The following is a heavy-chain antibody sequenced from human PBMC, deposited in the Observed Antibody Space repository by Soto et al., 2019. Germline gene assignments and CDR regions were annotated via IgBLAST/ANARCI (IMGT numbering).Heavy chain of an antibody. J-gene: IGHJ4*02. V-gene: IGHV4-39*01. CDR2: IYYSGST. CDR3: ARQSRRWLRDY. D-gene: IGHD5-12*01. Sequence: QLQLQESGPGLVKPSETLSLTCTVSGGSISSSSYYWGWIRQPPGKGLEWIGSIYYSGSTYYNPSLKSRVTISVDTSKNQFSLKLSSVTAADTAVYYCARQSRRWLRDYWGQGTLVTVSS. CDR1: GGSISSSSYY.